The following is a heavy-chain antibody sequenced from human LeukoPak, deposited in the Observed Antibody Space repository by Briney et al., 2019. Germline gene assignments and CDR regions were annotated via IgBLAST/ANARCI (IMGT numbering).Heavy chain of an antibody. CDR2: MNPGSGNT. J-gene: IGHJ4*02. CDR1: GYTFGSYD. D-gene: IGHD3-22*01. V-gene: IGHV1-8*02. Sequence: ASVRVSCKASGYTFGSYDINWVRKATGQGREWMGWMNPGSGNTGYAQRFQGRVTMTRDTSTNTAYMELSGLRSEDTAIYYCARLSETAAYYYTSGYYFLGYWGQGTLVTVDS. CDR3: ARLSETAAYYYTSGYYFLGY.